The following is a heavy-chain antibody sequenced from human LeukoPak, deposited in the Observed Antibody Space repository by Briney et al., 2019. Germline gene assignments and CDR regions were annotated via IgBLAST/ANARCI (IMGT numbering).Heavy chain of an antibody. Sequence: ASVKVSCKAFGYTFTDYHMHWVRQAPGQGLEWMGWINPNSGDTNYAQKFQGRVTMTRDTAISTAYMELSRLRSDDTAVFYCATLMAHLDYWGQGTLVTVSS. V-gene: IGHV1-2*02. CDR1: GYTFTDYH. CDR3: ATLMAHLDY. J-gene: IGHJ4*02. CDR2: INPNSGDT. D-gene: IGHD2-8*01.